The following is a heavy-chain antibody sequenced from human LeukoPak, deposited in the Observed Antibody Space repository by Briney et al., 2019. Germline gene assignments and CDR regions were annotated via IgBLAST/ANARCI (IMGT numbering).Heavy chain of an antibody. CDR2: MNPDSGGT. V-gene: IGHV1-2*06. Sequence: ASVKVSCKASGYTLTGYYIHWVRQAPGQGLEWMGRMNPDSGGTNYAQKYQGRVTLTRDTSIGTAYMEVTRLRSDDTAAYYCAKDMGAQDAFDIWGQGTMVTVSS. J-gene: IGHJ3*02. D-gene: IGHD1-26*01. CDR3: AKDMGAQDAFDI. CDR1: GYTLTGYY.